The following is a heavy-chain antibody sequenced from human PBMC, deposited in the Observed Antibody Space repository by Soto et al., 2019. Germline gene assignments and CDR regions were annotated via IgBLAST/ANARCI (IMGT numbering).Heavy chain of an antibody. CDR3: ARGGIAAAAT. CDR2: IYYSGST. J-gene: IGHJ4*02. D-gene: IGHD6-13*01. Sequence: LSLTCTVSGGSVSSGTYYWSWIRQPPGKGLEWIGYIYYSGSTNYNPSLKSRVTISVDTSKNQFSLKVSSVTAANTAVYYCARGGIAAAATWGQGILVTVSS. V-gene: IGHV4-61*01. CDR1: GGSVSSGTYY.